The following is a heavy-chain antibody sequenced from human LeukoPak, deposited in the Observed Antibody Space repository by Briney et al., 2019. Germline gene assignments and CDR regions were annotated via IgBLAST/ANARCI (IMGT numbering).Heavy chain of an antibody. CDR1: GFTVSSNY. Sequence: GGSLRLSCAASGFTVSSNYMSWVRQAPGKGLEWVSAISGSGGSTYYADSVKGRFTISRDNSKNTLYLQMNSLRAEDTAVYYCAKWSYYYDSSGYKPAYYFDYWGQGTLVTVSS. D-gene: IGHD3-22*01. V-gene: IGHV3-23*01. J-gene: IGHJ4*02. CDR3: AKWSYYYDSSGYKPAYYFDY. CDR2: ISGSGGST.